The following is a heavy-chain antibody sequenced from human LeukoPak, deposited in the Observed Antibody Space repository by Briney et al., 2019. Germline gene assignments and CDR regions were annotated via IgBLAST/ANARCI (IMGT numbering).Heavy chain of an antibody. V-gene: IGHV3-74*01. Sequence: GGSLRLSCVASGFTARSYWMHWIRQDPGKGPVWVSHMNGDGSSTSYADSVKGRFTISRDNAKNTLYLQMNSLKAEDTAVYYCALTATDAFDIWGQGTMVTVSS. D-gene: IGHD5-18*01. CDR3: ALTATDAFDI. CDR2: MNGDGSST. J-gene: IGHJ3*02. CDR1: GFTARSYW.